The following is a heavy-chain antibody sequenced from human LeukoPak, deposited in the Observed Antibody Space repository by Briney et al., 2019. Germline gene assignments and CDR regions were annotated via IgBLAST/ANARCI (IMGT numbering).Heavy chain of an antibody. CDR2: INHSGST. J-gene: IGHJ5*02. CDR1: GGSSSGYY. Sequence: PSETLSLTCAVYGGSSSGYYWSWIRQPPGKGLEWIGEINHSGSTNYNPSLKSRVTISVDTSKNQFSLELSSVTAADTAVYYCAGGRPIAAVNWFDPWGQGTLVTVSS. D-gene: IGHD6-13*01. CDR3: AGGRPIAAVNWFDP. V-gene: IGHV4-34*01.